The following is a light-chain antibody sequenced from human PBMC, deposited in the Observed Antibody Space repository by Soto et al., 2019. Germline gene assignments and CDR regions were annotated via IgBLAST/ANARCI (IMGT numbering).Light chain of an antibody. V-gene: IGKV3-20*01. CDR3: QQYDTSPLT. J-gene: IGKJ4*01. CDR2: GAS. Sequence: EIVLTQSPGTLSLSPGERATLSCRASQSISSGYLAWYQQNPGQAPSLLIYGASSRATGIPDRFSGSGSGTDFTLTISRLEPEDFSVYYCQQYDTSPLTFGGGTKVDIK. CDR1: QSISSGY.